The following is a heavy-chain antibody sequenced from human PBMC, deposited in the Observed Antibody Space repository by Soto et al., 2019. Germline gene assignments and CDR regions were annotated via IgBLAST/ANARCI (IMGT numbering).Heavy chain of an antibody. CDR3: ARGGWHGGDSTFGY. CDR1: GFLFSNYN. D-gene: IGHD2-21*02. V-gene: IGHV3-21*01. CDR2: ISSSSTYI. J-gene: IGHJ4*02. Sequence: PGGSLRLSCAASGFLFSNYNMNWVRQAPGKGLEWVSSISSSSTYIYYADSVKGRFTVSRDNAKNSLYLHMNSLRAEDTAVYFCARGGWHGGDSTFGYWGQGTLVTVSS.